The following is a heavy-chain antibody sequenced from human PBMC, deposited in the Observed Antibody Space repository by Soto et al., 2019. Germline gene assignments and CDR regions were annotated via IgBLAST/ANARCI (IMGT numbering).Heavy chain of an antibody. V-gene: IGHV4-59*08. CDR2: IYYSGST. D-gene: IGHD1-26*01. CDR3: ARMSLGATAS. CDR1: GGSISSYY. J-gene: IGHJ5*02. Sequence: QVQLQESGPGLVKPSETLSLTCTVSGGSISSYYWSWIRQPPGKGLEWIGYIYYSGSTNYNPSLKSRVTISVDTSTNQFSLKLSSVTAADTAVYYCARMSLGATASWGQGTLVTVSS.